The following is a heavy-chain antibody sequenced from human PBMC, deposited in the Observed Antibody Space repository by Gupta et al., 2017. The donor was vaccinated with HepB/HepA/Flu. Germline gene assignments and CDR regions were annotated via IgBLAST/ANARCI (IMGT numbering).Heavy chain of an antibody. D-gene: IGHD5-24*01. J-gene: IGHJ4*02. CDR2: LWHDGTKK. Sequence: QVQLVESGGGVVQPGRSLRLSCAASGFTFNDYGMHWVRQAPGKGLEWVAVLWHDGTKKSYADSVKGRFSISRENSESMVYLQMNSLRAEDTAVYFCARGTGYNWGYFDYWGQGILVTVSS. CDR3: ARGTGYNWGYFDY. V-gene: IGHV3-33*01. CDR1: GFTFNDYG.